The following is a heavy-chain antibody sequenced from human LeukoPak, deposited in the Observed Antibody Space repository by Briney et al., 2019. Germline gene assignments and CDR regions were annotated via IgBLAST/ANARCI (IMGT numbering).Heavy chain of an antibody. CDR1: GFTFSSYA. CDR2: ISGSDGST. D-gene: IGHD1-1*01. CDR3: ARETTHTHYYYYYMDV. Sequence: AGGSLRLSCAASGFTFSSYAMSWVRQAPGKGLEWVSGISGSDGSTNYADSVKGRFTISRDNSKNTLYLQMNSLRAEDTAVYYCARETTHTHYYYYYMDVWGKGTTVTVSS. J-gene: IGHJ6*03. V-gene: IGHV3-23*01.